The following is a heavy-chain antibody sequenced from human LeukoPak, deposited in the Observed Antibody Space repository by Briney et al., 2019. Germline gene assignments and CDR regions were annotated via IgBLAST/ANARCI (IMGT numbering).Heavy chain of an antibody. CDR2: ISAYNGNT. V-gene: IGHV1-18*01. CDR3: ARSWWGTDRLLYENWFNP. D-gene: IGHD3/OR15-3a*01. J-gene: IGHJ5*02. Sequence: ASVKVSCKASGYTFTNYGISWVRQAPGQGLEWMGWISAYNGNTTYAQKFQGRVTMTRDTSTSTVYMELSSLRSEDTAVYYCARSWWGTDRLLYENWFNPWGQGTLVTVSS. CDR1: GYTFTNYG.